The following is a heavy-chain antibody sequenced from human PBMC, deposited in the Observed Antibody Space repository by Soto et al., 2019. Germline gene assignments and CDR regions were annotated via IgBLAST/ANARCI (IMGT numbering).Heavy chain of an antibody. V-gene: IGHV3-30*18. Sequence: QVQLVESGGGVVQPGRSLRLSCAASGFSLSIYDMHWVRQAPGKGLEWVAVISYDGSKKYYADSVKGRFTISRDNSKNTLYLQMNSLRAEDTAVYYCTKPYNWNAYAFDYWGQGTLVTVSS. CDR1: GFSLSIYD. D-gene: IGHD1-20*01. J-gene: IGHJ4*02. CDR3: TKPYNWNAYAFDY. CDR2: ISYDGSKK.